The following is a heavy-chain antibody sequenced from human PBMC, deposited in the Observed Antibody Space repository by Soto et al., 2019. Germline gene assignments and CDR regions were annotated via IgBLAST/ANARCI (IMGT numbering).Heavy chain of an antibody. D-gene: IGHD6-19*01. V-gene: IGHV4-39*01. CDR2: IYYSGNT. J-gene: IGHJ4*02. Sequence: SETLSLTCVVSGGSISSSNYYWGWIRQPPGKGLELIGNIYYSGNTYYNPSLKSRVTISVDTSKSQFSLKLSSVTAADTAVYYCARLRAGPDNGWYWAFDYWGQGTLVTVS. CDR1: GGSISSSNYY. CDR3: ARLRAGPDNGWYWAFDY.